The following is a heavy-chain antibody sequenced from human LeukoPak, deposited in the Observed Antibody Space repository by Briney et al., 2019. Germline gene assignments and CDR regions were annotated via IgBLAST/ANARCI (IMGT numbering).Heavy chain of an antibody. CDR2: ISSSSSYI. Sequence: GGSPRLSCAASGFTFSSYSMNWVRQAPGKGLEWVSSISSSSSYIYYADSVKGRFTISRDNAKNSLYLQMNSLRAEDTAVYYCATYGDYEFHFDYWGQGTLVTVSS. J-gene: IGHJ4*02. V-gene: IGHV3-21*01. D-gene: IGHD4-17*01. CDR1: GFTFSSYS. CDR3: ATYGDYEFHFDY.